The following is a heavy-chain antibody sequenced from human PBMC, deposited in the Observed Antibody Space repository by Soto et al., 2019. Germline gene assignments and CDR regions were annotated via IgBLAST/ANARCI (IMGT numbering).Heavy chain of an antibody. Sequence: ASVKVSCKASGYTLTRYSIHWVRQAPGQRLEWMGGINAGNGKAKFSQKFQGRVTITGDESASTAYMELRGLRSEDTAVYYCAREGPPSLNWGQGTLVTVSS. CDR2: INAGNGKA. V-gene: IGHV1-3*01. CDR3: AREGPPSLN. J-gene: IGHJ4*02. D-gene: IGHD2-2*01. CDR1: GYTLTRYS.